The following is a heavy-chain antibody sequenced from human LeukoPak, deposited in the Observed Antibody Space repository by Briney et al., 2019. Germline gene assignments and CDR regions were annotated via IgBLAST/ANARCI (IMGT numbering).Heavy chain of an antibody. CDR1: GGSISSGSYY. CDR3: ARRKYQLLL. Sequence: SETLSLTCTVSGGSISSGSYYWGWLRQPPGKGLEWIGEINHSGSTNYNPSLKSRVTISVDTSKNQFSLKLSSVTAADTAVYYCARRKYQLLLWGQGTLVTVSS. D-gene: IGHD2-2*01. J-gene: IGHJ4*02. CDR2: INHSGST. V-gene: IGHV4-39*07.